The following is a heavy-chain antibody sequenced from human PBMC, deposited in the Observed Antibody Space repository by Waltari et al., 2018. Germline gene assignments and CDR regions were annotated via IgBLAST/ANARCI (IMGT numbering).Heavy chain of an antibody. CDR1: GFTFSSYG. Sequence: QVQLVESGGGVVQPGGSLRLSCAASGFTFSSYGMHWVRQAPGKGLEWVAFIRYDGSNKYYADSVKGRFTISRDNSKNTLYLQMNSLRAEDTAVYYCAKDSVSIGVINFFDYWGQGTLVTVSS. CDR2: IRYDGSNK. J-gene: IGHJ4*02. V-gene: IGHV3-30*02. D-gene: IGHD2-21*01. CDR3: AKDSVSIGVINFFDY.